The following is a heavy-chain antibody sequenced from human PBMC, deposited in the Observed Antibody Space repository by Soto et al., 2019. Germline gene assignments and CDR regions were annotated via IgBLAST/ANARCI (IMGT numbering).Heavy chain of an antibody. J-gene: IGHJ6*02. CDR3: ARDPRGYSGYVVHYYGMDV. V-gene: IGHV1-2*02. D-gene: IGHD5-12*01. CDR2: INPNTGDT. CDR1: GGSFSTYA. Sequence: ASVKVSCKASGGSFSTYAFSWVRQAPGHGLEWMGWINPNTGDTNYAQKFQGRVTMTRDTSISTAYMELSRLRSDDTAVYYCARDPRGYSGYVVHYYGMDVWGQGTTVTVSS.